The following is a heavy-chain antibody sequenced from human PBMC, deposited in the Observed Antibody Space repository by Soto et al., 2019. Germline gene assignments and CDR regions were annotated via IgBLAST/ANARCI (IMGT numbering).Heavy chain of an antibody. Sequence: QMQLVQSGPEVRKPGTSVKVACKTSGLTFSNSAVQWVRRARGQRLEGIGLIAVGSGETKYAQNLQIRGTLTRDMATNPAYMELSSPGSADTAVYYWAAAPNRDAYNYDYWGQGTLITVSS. V-gene: IGHV1-58*01. J-gene: IGHJ4*02. CDR1: GLTFSNSA. D-gene: IGHD5-12*01. CDR3: AAAPNRDAYNYDY. CDR2: IAVGSGET.